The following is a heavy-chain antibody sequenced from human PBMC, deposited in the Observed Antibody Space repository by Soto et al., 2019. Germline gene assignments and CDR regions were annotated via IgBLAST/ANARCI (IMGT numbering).Heavy chain of an antibody. CDR1: GFTFSSYE. CDR2: ISISVSTI. J-gene: IGHJ4*02. CDR3: ARANSLYDFWSGYYASPLTDY. D-gene: IGHD3-3*01. V-gene: IGHV3-48*03. Sequence: GSLRLSCAASGFTFSSYEMNWVRQAPGKGLEWVSYISISVSTIYYADSVKGRFTISRDNAKDSLYLQMNSLRAEDTAVYYCARANSLYDFWSGYYASPLTDYWGKGNMVTVSS.